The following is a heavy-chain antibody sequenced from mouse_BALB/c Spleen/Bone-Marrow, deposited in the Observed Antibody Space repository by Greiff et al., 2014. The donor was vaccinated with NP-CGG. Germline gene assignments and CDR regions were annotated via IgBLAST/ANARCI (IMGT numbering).Heavy chain of an antibody. CDR2: IDPSNGNT. CDR3: ATYYYGSSWGFAY. D-gene: IGHD1-1*01. J-gene: IGHJ3*01. CDR1: GFNIKDTY. Sequence: EVKLVESGAELVKPGASVKLSCTASGFNIKDTYMHWVKQRPEQGLEWIGRIDPSNGNTKYDPKFQGKATITADTSSNTAYLQLSSXXXXDTAVYYCATYYYGSSWGFAYWGQGTLVTVSA. V-gene: IGHV14-3*02.